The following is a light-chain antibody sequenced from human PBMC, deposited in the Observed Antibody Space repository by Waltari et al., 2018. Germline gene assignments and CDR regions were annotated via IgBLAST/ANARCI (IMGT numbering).Light chain of an antibody. Sequence: DIQMTQSPSSLSASVGDRVTITCRASQCISSYLNWYQQKPGKAPKLLIFAASSLQSGVPSRFSGSGSGTDFTLTISSLQPEDFATYYCHQYYDLPITFGQGTRLDIK. CDR2: AAS. V-gene: IGKV1-39*01. CDR3: HQYYDLPIT. J-gene: IGKJ5*01. CDR1: QCISSY.